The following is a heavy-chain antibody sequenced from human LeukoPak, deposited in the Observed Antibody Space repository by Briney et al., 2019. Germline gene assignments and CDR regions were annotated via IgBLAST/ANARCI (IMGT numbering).Heavy chain of an antibody. CDR2: ISYDGSNK. CDR3: AKDTLQTVYSFDY. CDR1: GFTFSSYA. Sequence: QPGGSLRLSCAASGFTFSSYAMHWVRQAPGKGLEWVAVISYDGSNKYYADSVKGRFTISRDNSKNTLYLQMNSLRAEDTAVYYCAKDTLQTVYSFDYWGQGTLVTVSS. J-gene: IGHJ4*02. D-gene: IGHD2-15*01. V-gene: IGHV3-30-3*01.